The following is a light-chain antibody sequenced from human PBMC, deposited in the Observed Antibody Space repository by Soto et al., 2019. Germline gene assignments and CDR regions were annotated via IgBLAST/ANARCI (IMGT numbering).Light chain of an antibody. CDR3: SSYAGSSNV. Sequence: QSVLTQPRSVSGSPGQSVTISCTGTSGDVGGYNFVSWYQQHPGKAPTLMIFDVSQRPSGVPDRFSGSKSGNTASLTVSGLQAEDEADYYCSSYAGSSNVFGTGTKVTVL. J-gene: IGLJ1*01. CDR2: DVS. V-gene: IGLV2-11*01. CDR1: SGDVGGYNF.